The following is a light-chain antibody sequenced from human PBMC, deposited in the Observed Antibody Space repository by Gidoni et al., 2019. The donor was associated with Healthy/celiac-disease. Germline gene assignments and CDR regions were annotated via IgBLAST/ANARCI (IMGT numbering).Light chain of an antibody. CDR3: QQYGSSPPNT. J-gene: IGKJ4*01. Sequence: EIVLTQSPGTLSLSPGERATLSCRASQSVRSSYLAWYQQKPGQAPRLLIYGASSRATGIPDRVSGSGSGTDFTLTISRLEPEDFAVYYCQQYGSSPPNTFGGGTKVEIK. V-gene: IGKV3-20*01. CDR2: GAS. CDR1: QSVRSSY.